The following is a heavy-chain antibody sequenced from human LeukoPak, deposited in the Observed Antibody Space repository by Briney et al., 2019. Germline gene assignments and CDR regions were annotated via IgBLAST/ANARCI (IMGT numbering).Heavy chain of an antibody. Sequence: GGSLKPSFEPPEFTSINLALNWVRLAPGKGLEWVSYISTSSTTIYYADSVKGRFTISRDNAKNSLYLQMNNLRDDDTAVYFCARSFDHWGQGTPVTVSS. V-gene: IGHV3-48*02. J-gene: IGHJ4*02. CDR2: ISTSSTTI. CDR1: EFTSINLA. CDR3: ARSFDH.